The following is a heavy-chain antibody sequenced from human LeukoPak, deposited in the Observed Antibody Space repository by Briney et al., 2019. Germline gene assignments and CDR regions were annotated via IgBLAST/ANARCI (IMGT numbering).Heavy chain of an antibody. CDR3: ARHSRAYSSTSGTFDY. J-gene: IGHJ4*02. D-gene: IGHD2-2*01. Sequence: SETLSLTCAVSGGSLTGYFWTWIRQAPGKGLEWIGHFYYSGSTYHNPSLESRVSISIDTSKTQFSLELNSVTAADTAVYYCARHSRAYSSTSGTFDYWGQGTLVTVSS. V-gene: IGHV4-59*01. CDR1: GGSLTGYF. CDR2: FYYSGST.